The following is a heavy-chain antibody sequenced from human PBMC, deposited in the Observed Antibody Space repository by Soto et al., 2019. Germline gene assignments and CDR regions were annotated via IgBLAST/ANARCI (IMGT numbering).Heavy chain of an antibody. Sequence: ASVKVSCKASGYTFTSYAMHWVRQAPGQRLEWMGWVNAGNGNTKYSQKFQGRVTITRDTSASTAYMELSSLRSEDTAVYYCASHRFCSSTSCPPPAFDYWGQGTLVTVSS. V-gene: IGHV1-3*01. CDR3: ASHRFCSSTSCPPPAFDY. J-gene: IGHJ4*02. D-gene: IGHD2-2*01. CDR1: GYTFTSYA. CDR2: VNAGNGNT.